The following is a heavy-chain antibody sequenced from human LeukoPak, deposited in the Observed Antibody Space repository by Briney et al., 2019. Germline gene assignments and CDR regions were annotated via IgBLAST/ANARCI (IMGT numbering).Heavy chain of an antibody. CDR2: INPNSGGT. CDR1: GYTFTGYY. Sequence: GASVTVSCKASGYTFTGYYMHWVRQAPGQGLEWMGWINPNSGGTNYAQTFQGWVTMTRDTSISTAYMELSRLRSDATAVYYCAREATMVRGVINWFDPWGQGTLVTVSS. J-gene: IGHJ5*02. CDR3: AREATMVRGVINWFDP. V-gene: IGHV1-2*04. D-gene: IGHD3-10*01.